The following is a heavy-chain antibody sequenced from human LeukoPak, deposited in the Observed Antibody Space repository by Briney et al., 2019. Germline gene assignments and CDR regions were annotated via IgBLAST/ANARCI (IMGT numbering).Heavy chain of an antibody. J-gene: IGHJ6*03. V-gene: IGHV1-69*05. CDR1: GGTFSNYA. CDR3: ARADYGGVLNYYYYMDV. Sequence: SVKVSCKASGGTFSNYAISWVRQAPGQGLEWMGGIIPIFGTANYAQKFQGRVTITTDESTSTAYMELSSLRSEDTAVYYCARADYGGVLNYYYYMDVWGKGTTVTVSS. CDR2: IIPIFGTA. D-gene: IGHD4-23*01.